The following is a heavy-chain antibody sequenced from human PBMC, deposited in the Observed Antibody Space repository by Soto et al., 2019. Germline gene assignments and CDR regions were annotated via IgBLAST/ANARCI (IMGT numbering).Heavy chain of an antibody. Sequence: GGSLRLSCAASVLTVSSNYMSWVRQAPGKGLEWVSVIYSGGSTYYADSVKGRFTISRDNSKNTLYLQMNSLRAEDTAVYYCARETGYYYYYMDVWGKGTTVTVSS. CDR3: ARETGYYYYYMDV. CDR1: VLTVSSNY. J-gene: IGHJ6*03. V-gene: IGHV3-66*01. CDR2: IYSGGST.